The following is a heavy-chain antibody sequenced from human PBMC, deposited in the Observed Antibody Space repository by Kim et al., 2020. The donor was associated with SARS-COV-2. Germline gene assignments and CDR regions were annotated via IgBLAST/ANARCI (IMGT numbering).Heavy chain of an antibody. D-gene: IGHD6-13*01. CDR2: ISYDGSNK. CDR3: ARDRDPIAAAGNEWPEYFQH. V-gene: IGHV3-30-3*01. CDR1: GFTFSSYA. J-gene: IGHJ1*01. Sequence: GGSLRLSCAASGFTFSSYAMHWVRQAPGKGLEWVAVISYDGSNKYYADSVKGRFTISRDNSKNTLYLQMNSLRAEDTAVYYCARDRDPIAAAGNEWPEYFQHWGQGTLVTVSS.